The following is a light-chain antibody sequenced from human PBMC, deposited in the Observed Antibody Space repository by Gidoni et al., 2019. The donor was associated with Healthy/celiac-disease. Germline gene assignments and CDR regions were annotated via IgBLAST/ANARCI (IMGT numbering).Light chain of an antibody. J-gene: IGKJ3*01. CDR2: SAS. Sequence: DLQFAQSPSFLSASVGDRVTITCLPSQGIRSYLAWYQQKPGKATKLLIYSASTLQSGVPSRFSGSGSGTEFTLTISSLQPEDFATYYCQQLNSYPVTFGQGTKVDIK. CDR1: QGIRSY. CDR3: QQLNSYPVT. V-gene: IGKV1-9*01.